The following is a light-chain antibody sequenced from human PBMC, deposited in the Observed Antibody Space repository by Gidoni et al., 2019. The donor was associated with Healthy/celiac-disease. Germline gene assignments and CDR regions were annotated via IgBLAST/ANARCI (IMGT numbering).Light chain of an antibody. CDR1: QSVSSN. V-gene: IGKV3-15*01. Sequence: EILPTQSPAALSVSPGERATLSCRASQSVSSNLAWYQQKPGQAPRLLIYGASTRATGIPARFSGSGSGTEFTLTISSLQSEDFAVYYCQQYNNWPLTFGQXTKVEIK. CDR3: QQYNNWPLT. CDR2: GAS. J-gene: IGKJ1*01.